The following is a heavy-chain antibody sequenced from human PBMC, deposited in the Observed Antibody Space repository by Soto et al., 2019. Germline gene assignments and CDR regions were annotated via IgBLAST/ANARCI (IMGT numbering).Heavy chain of an antibody. Sequence: QVQLVESGGGVVQPGRSLRLSCAASGFTFSNYVMHWVRRAPGKGLEWVAIISYDGNNKYYADSVKGRFTISRDNSKNTLYLQMNSLRAEDTAVYYCARAGCDGGSCYTLVGLRYGMDVWGQGTTVTVSS. V-gene: IGHV3-30-3*01. D-gene: IGHD2-15*01. J-gene: IGHJ6*02. CDR1: GFTFSNYV. CDR2: ISYDGNNK. CDR3: ARAGCDGGSCYTLVGLRYGMDV.